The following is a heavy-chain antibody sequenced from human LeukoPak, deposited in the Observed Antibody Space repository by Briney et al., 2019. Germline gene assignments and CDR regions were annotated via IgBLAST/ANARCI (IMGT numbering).Heavy chain of an antibody. CDR1: GYTFTGYY. J-gene: IGHJ6*02. D-gene: IGHD4-17*01. CDR2: INPNSGGT. V-gene: IGHV1-2*02. Sequence: ASVKVSCKASGYTFTGYYMHWVRQAPGQGLEWMGWINPNSGGTNYAQKFQGRVTITADKSTSTAYMELSSLRSEDTAVYYCARAWTTVTTGYYYYYGMDVWGQGTTVTVSS. CDR3: ARAWTTVTTGYYYYYGMDV.